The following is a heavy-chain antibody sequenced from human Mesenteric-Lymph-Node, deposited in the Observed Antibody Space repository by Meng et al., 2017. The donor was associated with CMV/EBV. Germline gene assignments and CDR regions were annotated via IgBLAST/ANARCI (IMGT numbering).Heavy chain of an antibody. CDR1: GYTFTGYY. CDR2: INPNSGGA. J-gene: IGHJ4*02. V-gene: IGHV1-2*06. CDR3: ARELSDY. Sequence: SVKVSCKASGYTFTGYYMNWVRQAPGQGLEWMGRINPNSGGANYAQKFQDRVSMTRDTSISTAYMELSRLKSDDTAVYYCARELSDYWGQGTLVTVSS.